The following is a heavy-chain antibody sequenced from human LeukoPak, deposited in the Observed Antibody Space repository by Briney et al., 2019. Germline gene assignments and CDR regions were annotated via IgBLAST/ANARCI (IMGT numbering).Heavy chain of an antibody. CDR3: ARVRWELLPEYFQH. CDR2: IKQDGSEK. V-gene: IGHV3-7*01. Sequence: GGSLRLSCAASGFTFSSYWMSWVRQAPGKGLEWVANIKQDGSEKYYVDSVKGRFTISRDNAKNSLYLQMNSLRAEDTAVYYCARVRWELLPEYFQHWGQGTLVTVSS. D-gene: IGHD1-26*01. CDR1: GFTFSSYW. J-gene: IGHJ1*01.